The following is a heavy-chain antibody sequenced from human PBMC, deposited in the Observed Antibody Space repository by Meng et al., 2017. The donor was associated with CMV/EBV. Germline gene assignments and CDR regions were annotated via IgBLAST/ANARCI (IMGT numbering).Heavy chain of an antibody. CDR1: GGSISSGDYY. J-gene: IGHJ4*02. Sequence: QVQLQELGPVLVRPSQTLSLTCTVPGGSISSGDYYWSWIRQPPGKGLEWIGYIYYSGSTYYNPSLKSRVTISVDMSKNQFSLKLSSVTAADTAVYYCARTGEYPTFDYWGQGTLVTVSS. CDR3: ARTGEYPTFDY. CDR2: IYYSGST. V-gene: IGHV4-30-4*08. D-gene: IGHD2/OR15-2a*01.